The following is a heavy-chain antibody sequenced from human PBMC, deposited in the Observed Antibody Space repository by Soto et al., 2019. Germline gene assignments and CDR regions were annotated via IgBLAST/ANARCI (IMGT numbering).Heavy chain of an antibody. CDR1: SGSITSSNY. V-gene: IGHV4-4*02. CDR2: IYHSGRT. CDR3: ARDRSSGGAYSRRWIDP. J-gene: IGHJ5*02. Sequence: QVQLQESGPGLVKPSGTLSLTCGVSSGSITSSNYWSWVRQPPGKGLEWIGEIYHSGRTHYNPSLTSLVPISVDKSMNHFSLRLTSVTAADTAVYYCARDRSSGGAYSRRWIDPWGQGRLVTVSS. D-gene: IGHD5-12*01.